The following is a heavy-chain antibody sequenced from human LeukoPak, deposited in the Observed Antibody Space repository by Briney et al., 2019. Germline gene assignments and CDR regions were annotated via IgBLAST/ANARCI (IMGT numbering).Heavy chain of an antibody. CDR2: IYTSGST. Sequence: SETLSLTCTVSGGSISSSYWSWIRQPPGKGLEWIGYIYTSGSTNYNPSLKSRVTILVDTSKNQFSLNLSSVTAADTAVYYCARRRSGGRDFDYWGRGTLDAVSS. V-gene: IGHV4-4*09. J-gene: IGHJ4*02. CDR1: GGSISSSY. CDR3: ARRRSGGRDFDY. D-gene: IGHD2-15*01.